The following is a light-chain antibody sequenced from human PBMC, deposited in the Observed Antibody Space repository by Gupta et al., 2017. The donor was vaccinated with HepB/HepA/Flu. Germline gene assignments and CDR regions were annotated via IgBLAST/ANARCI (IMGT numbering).Light chain of an antibody. CDR3: SSYAGSNNVV. J-gene: IGLJ2*01. CDR2: EVN. CDR1: SSDVGGYNH. Sequence: QSALTQPPSASGSPGQSVTISCTGTSSDVGGYNHVSWYHQRPGTAPKLMIFEVNQRPSGVPDRFSGSKSGNTASLTVSGLQADDEANYYCSSYAGSNNVVFGGGTKLTVL. V-gene: IGLV2-8*01.